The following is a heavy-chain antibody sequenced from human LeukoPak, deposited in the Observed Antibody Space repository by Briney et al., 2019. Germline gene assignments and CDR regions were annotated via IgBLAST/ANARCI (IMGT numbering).Heavy chain of an antibody. D-gene: IGHD3-3*01. J-gene: IGHJ4*02. V-gene: IGHV3-48*03. CDR3: ARVQSDDFWSGYFYNYFDY. CDR1: GFTFSSYE. CDR2: IGSSGSTI. Sequence: GGSLRLSCAASGFTFSSYEMNWVRQAPGKGLEWVSYIGSSGSTIYYADSVKGRFTISRDNAKNSLYLQMNSLRAEDTAVYYCARVQSDDFWSGYFYNYFDYWGQGTLVTVSS.